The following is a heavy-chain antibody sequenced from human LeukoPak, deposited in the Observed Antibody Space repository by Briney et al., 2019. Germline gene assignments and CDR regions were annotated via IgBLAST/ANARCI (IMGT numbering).Heavy chain of an antibody. CDR2: ISGSGGST. CDR3: AKGSGDSSSWFRWRQGLDPYYFDY. J-gene: IGHJ4*02. V-gene: IGHV3-23*01. D-gene: IGHD6-13*01. Sequence: GGSLRLSCAASGFTFSSYAMSWVRQAPGKGLEWVSAISGSGGSTYYADSVKGRFTISRDNSKNTLYLQMNSLRAEDTAVYYCAKGSGDSSSWFRWRQGLDPYYFDYWGQGTLVTVSS. CDR1: GFTFSSYA.